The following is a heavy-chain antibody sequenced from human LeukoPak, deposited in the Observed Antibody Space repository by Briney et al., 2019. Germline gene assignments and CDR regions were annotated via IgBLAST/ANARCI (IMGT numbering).Heavy chain of an antibody. CDR3: ASPAADSSSSYSY. D-gene: IGHD6-13*01. V-gene: IGHV5-51*01. CDR2: IYPGDSDT. CDR1: GYSFTSYW. J-gene: IGHJ4*02. Sequence: GESLKISCKGSGYSFTSYWIGWGRQMPGKGLEWMGIIYPGDSDTIYSPSFQGQVTISADKSISTAYLQWSSLKASDTAMYYCASPAADSSSSYSYWGQGTLVTVSS.